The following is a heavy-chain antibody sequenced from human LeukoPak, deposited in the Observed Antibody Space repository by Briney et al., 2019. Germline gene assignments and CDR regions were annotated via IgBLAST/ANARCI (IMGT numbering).Heavy chain of an antibody. CDR2: IYYTGST. Sequence: PSETLSLTCAVSGGSISGGKDFWGWIRQSPGKGLEWIGSIYYTGSTYYNPSLKSRVTISVDTSKNQFSLKLSSVTAADTAVYYCARQQSQWPGRYFDYWGQGTLVTVSS. J-gene: IGHJ4*02. CDR1: GGSISGGKDF. CDR3: ARQQSQWPGRYFDY. V-gene: IGHV4-39*01. D-gene: IGHD6-19*01.